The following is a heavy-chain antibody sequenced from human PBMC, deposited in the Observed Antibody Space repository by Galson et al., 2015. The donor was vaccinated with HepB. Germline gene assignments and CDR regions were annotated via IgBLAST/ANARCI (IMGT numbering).Heavy chain of an antibody. Sequence: SLRLSCAASGFTFSSYAMHWVRQAPGKGLEWVAVISYDGSNKYYADSVKGRFTISRDNSKNTLYLQMNSLRAEDTAVYYCARDYDILTGYYKTTHFDYWGQGTLATVSS. CDR2: ISYDGSNK. V-gene: IGHV3-30-3*01. D-gene: IGHD3-9*01. J-gene: IGHJ4*02. CDR1: GFTFSSYA. CDR3: ARDYDILTGYYKTTHFDY.